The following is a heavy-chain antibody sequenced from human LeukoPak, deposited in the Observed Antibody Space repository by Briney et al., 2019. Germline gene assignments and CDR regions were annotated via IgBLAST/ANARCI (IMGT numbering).Heavy chain of an antibody. CDR2: ISSSGSTI. D-gene: IGHD3-22*01. CDR1: GFTFSSYE. J-gene: IGHJ3*02. V-gene: IGHV3-48*03. Sequence: GGSLRLSCAASGFTFSSYETNWVRQAPGKGLEWVSYISSSGSTIYYADSVKGRFTISRDNAKNSLYLQMNSLRAEDTAVYYCATQGGPYDSSGYYYVRGVFDIWGQGTMVTVSS. CDR3: ATQGGPYDSSGYYYVRGVFDI.